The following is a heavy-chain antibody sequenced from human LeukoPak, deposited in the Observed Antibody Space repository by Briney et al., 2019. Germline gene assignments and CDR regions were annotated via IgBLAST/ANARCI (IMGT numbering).Heavy chain of an antibody. J-gene: IGHJ5*02. CDR3: AKDGAVGYCSGGSCYSYNWFDP. CDR2: ILHDGNNK. CDR1: GFTFSSYG. V-gene: IGHV3-30*18. D-gene: IGHD2-15*01. Sequence: GGSLRLPCAASGFTFSSYGMHWVRQAPGKGLEWVAVILHDGNNKYYTDSVKGRFIISRDNSKNTLYLQMNSLRAEDTAVYYCAKDGAVGYCSGGSCYSYNWFDPWGQGTLVTVSS.